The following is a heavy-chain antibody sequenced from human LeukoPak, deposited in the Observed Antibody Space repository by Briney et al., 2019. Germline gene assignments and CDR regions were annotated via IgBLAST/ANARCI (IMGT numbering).Heavy chain of an antibody. J-gene: IGHJ4*02. CDR1: GFMFNNFT. CDR2: ISGSGGST. Sequence: HPGGSLRLSCAASGFMFNNFTMNWVRQAPGKGLEWVSAISGSGGSTYYADSVKGRFTISRDNSKNTLYLQMNSLRAEDTAVYYCAKDLPFGILWTRPFDYWGQGTLVTVSS. CDR3: AKDLPFGILWTRPFDY. D-gene: IGHD2-21*01. V-gene: IGHV3-23*01.